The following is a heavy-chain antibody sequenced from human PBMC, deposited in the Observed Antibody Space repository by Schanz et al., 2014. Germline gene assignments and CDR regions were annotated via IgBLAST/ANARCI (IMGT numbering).Heavy chain of an antibody. J-gene: IGHJ6*02. Sequence: QVQLQESGPGLVKPSETLSLTCTVSGVSIGGYYWSWIRQPPGKGLEWIGYIFFSGSTTYNPSFNGGGTKEVDLSKTHFALNRTSVPAADTAVYYCARLGVGDKAYYYYGTDVWGQGTTDLVSS. V-gene: IGHV4-59*08. CDR1: GVSIGGYY. CDR3: ARLGVGDKAYYYYGTDV. CDR2: IFFSGST. D-gene: IGHD1-26*01.